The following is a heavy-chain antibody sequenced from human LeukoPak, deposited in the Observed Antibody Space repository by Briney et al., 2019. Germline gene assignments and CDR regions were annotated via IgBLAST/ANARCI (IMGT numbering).Heavy chain of an antibody. CDR1: GFTFSSYE. CDR2: ISSSGSTI. D-gene: IGHD3-10*01. Sequence: GGSLRLSCAASGFTFSSYEMNWVRQAPGKGLEWVSYISSSGSTIYYADSVKGRFTISRDNAKNSLYLQMNSLRAEDTAVYYCARVTMVRGNDYWGQGTLVIVSS. V-gene: IGHV3-48*03. J-gene: IGHJ4*02. CDR3: ARVTMVRGNDY.